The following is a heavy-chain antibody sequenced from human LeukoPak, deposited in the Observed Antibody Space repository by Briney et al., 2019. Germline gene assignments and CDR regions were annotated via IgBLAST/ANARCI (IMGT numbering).Heavy chain of an antibody. D-gene: IGHD5-12*01. CDR2: INSDGSSI. J-gene: IGHJ4*02. V-gene: IGHV3-74*03. CDR3: AREGRVSGYDFDC. Sequence: GRSLRLSCAASGFTFSSYWMHWVRQAPGKGLVWVSRINSDGSSITYADSVKGRFTISRDNAKNTLYLQMNSLRVEDTAVYYCAREGRVSGYDFDCWGQGTLVTVSS. CDR1: GFTFSSYW.